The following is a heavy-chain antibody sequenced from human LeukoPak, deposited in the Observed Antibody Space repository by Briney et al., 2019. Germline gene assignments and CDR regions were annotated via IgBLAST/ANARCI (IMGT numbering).Heavy chain of an antibody. J-gene: IGHJ5*02. CDR3: AGGYCSGGSCYWFDP. D-gene: IGHD2-15*01. Sequence: GGSLKISCKGSGYSFTSYWIGWVRQMPGKGPEWMGIIYPCDSDTRYSPSFQGQVTISADKSISTAYLQWSSLKASDTAMYYCAGGYCSGGSCYWFDPWGQGTLVTVSS. CDR1: GYSFTSYW. CDR2: IYPCDSDT. V-gene: IGHV5-51*03.